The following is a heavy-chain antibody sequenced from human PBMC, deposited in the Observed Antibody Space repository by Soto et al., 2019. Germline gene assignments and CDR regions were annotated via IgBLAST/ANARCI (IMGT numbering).Heavy chain of an antibody. J-gene: IGHJ1*01. CDR3: ARSVAVAVQYFQH. CDR1: GFTFSSYS. CDR2: ISSSSSYI. D-gene: IGHD6-19*01. V-gene: IGHV3-21*01. Sequence: GGSLRLSCAASGFTFSSYSMNWVRQAPGKGLEWVSSISSSSSYIYYADSVKGRFTISRDNAKNSLYLQMNSLRAEDTAVYYCARSVAVAVQYFQHWGQGTLVTVSS.